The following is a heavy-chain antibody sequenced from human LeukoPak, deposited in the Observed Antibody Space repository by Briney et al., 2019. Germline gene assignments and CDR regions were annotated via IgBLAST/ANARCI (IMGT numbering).Heavy chain of an antibody. CDR1: GGSISSGGYY. CDR3: ARSQKRITIFGVVKGTLTFDY. J-gene: IGHJ4*02. D-gene: IGHD3-3*01. CDR2: IYYSGST. Sequence: SETLSLTCTVSGGSISSGGYYWSWIRQHPGKGLEWIGYIYYSGSTYYNPSLKSRVTISVDTSKNQFSLKLSSVTAADTAVYYCARSQKRITIFGVVKGTLTFDYWGQGTLVTVSS. V-gene: IGHV4-31*03.